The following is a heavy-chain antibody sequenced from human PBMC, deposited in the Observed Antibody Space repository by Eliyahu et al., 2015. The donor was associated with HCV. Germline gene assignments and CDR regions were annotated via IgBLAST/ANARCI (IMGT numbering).Heavy chain of an antibody. CDR2: IYYSGST. J-gene: IGHJ4*02. D-gene: IGHD3-22*01. V-gene: IGHV4-59*01. CDR1: GXSIXXYY. CDR3: ARQPDVITGMGPYYFDY. Sequence: QVQLQESGPGLVKPSETLSLXCTXSGXSIXXYYWSWIRQPPGKGLEWIGYIYYSGSTNYNPSLKSRVTISVDTSKNQFSLKLSSVTAADTAVYYCARQPDVITGMGPYYFDYWGQGTLVTVSS.